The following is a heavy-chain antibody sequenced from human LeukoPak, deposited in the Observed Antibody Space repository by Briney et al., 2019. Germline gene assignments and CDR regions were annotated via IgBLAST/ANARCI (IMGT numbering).Heavy chain of an antibody. CDR3: SKAFSDGTDS. V-gene: IGHV3-9*01. CDR1: GFSFDDYA. CDR2: ISWNSGTI. Sequence: PGGSLRLSCAASGFSFDDYAMHWVRQAPGKGLEWVSGISWNSGTIGYADSVKGRFTISRDNAKNSLYLQMNSLRTEDTALYYCSKAFSDGTDSWGQGTLVTVSS. J-gene: IGHJ4*02.